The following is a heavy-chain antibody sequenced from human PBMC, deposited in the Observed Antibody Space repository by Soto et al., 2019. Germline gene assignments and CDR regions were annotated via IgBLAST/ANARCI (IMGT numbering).Heavy chain of an antibody. Sequence: GGSLRLSCAASGFTFSSYAMHWVRQAPGKGLEWVAVISYDGSNKYYADSVKGRFTISRDNSKNTLYLQMNSLRAEDTAVYYCARRTSFDYWGQGTLVTVSS. J-gene: IGHJ4*02. V-gene: IGHV3-30-3*01. CDR2: ISYDGSNK. D-gene: IGHD2-2*01. CDR3: ARRTSFDY. CDR1: GFTFSSYA.